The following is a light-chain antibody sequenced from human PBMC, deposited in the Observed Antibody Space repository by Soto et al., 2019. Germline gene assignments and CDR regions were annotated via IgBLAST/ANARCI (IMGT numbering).Light chain of an antibody. CDR2: DAS. Sequence: EIVLTQSPGALSLSPGERATLSCRASHTASSSHLAWYQQKPGQAPRLLIYDASSRATGISDRFSGSGSGTDFTLTISRLESEDFAVYYCQQYGRSPYTFGQGTKVDI. CDR3: QQYGRSPYT. J-gene: IGKJ2*01. V-gene: IGKV3-20*01. CDR1: HTASSSH.